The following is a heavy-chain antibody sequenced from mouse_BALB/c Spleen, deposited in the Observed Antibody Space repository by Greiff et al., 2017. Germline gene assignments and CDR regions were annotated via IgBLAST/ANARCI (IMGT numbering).Heavy chain of an antibody. Sequence: QVQLQQSGAELVRPGSSVKISCKASGYAFSSYWMNWVKQRPGQGLEWIGQIYPGDGDTNYNGKFKGKATLTADKSSSTAYMQLSSLTSEDSAVYCCATYDYVAYWGQGTLVTVSA. V-gene: IGHV1-80*01. CDR1: GYAFSSYW. CDR2: IYPGDGDT. D-gene: IGHD2-4*01. CDR3: ATYDYVAY. J-gene: IGHJ3*01.